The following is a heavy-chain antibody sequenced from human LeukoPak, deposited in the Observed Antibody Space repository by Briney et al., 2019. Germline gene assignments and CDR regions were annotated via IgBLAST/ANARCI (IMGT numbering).Heavy chain of an antibody. D-gene: IGHD3-16*01. CDR2: ISYDGSNK. J-gene: IGHJ4*02. V-gene: IGHV3-30*19. CDR1: GFTFSSYG. CDR3: ARDIGPRRGAPRGIPDY. Sequence: GRSLRLSCAASGFTFSSYGMHWVRQAPGKGLEWVAVISYDGSNKYYADSVKGRFTISRDNSKNTLYLQMNSLRAEDTAVYYCARDIGPRRGAPRGIPDYWGQGTLVTVSS.